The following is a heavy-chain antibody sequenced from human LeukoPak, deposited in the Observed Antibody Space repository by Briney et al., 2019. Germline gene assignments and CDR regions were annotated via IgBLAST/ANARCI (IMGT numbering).Heavy chain of an antibody. CDR3: ARDVRSRWLVPRGFDY. CDR2: TNHSGST. D-gene: IGHD6-19*01. CDR1: GGSFSGYY. Sequence: SETLSLTCAVYGGSFSGYYWSWIRQPPGKGLEWIGETNHSGSTNYNPSLKSRVTISVDTSKNQFSLKLSSVTAADTAVYYCARDVRSRWLVPRGFDYWGQGTLVTVSS. V-gene: IGHV4-34*01. J-gene: IGHJ4*02.